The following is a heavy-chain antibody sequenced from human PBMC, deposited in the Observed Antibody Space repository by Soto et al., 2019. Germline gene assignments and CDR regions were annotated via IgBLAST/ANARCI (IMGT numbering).Heavy chain of an antibody. V-gene: IGHV3-33*01. CDR1: GFTFSSYG. CDR3: ARFRRYCSSTSCPPGYYYYYYGMDV. Sequence: GGSLRLSCAASGFTFSSYGMHWVRQAPGKGLEWVAVIWYDGSNKYYADSVKGRFTISRDNSKNTLYLQMNSLRAEDTAVYYCARFRRYCSSTSCPPGYYYYYYGMDVWGQGTTVTVSS. D-gene: IGHD2-2*01. J-gene: IGHJ6*02. CDR2: IWYDGSNK.